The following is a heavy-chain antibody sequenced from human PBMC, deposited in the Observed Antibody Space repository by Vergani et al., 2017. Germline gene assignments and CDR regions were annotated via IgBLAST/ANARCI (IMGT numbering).Heavy chain of an antibody. CDR2: IDWDDDK. D-gene: IGHD6-19*01. Sequence: QVTLKESGPALVQPTQTLTLTCTFSGFSLSTSGMRVSWIRQPPGKALEWLARIDWDDDKFYSTSLKTRLTISKDTSKNQVVLTMTNMDPVDTATYYCARIRPGYSSGWLAGMDVWGQGTTVTVSS. CDR1: GFSLSTSGMR. J-gene: IGHJ6*02. CDR3: ARIRPGYSSGWLAGMDV. V-gene: IGHV2-70*04.